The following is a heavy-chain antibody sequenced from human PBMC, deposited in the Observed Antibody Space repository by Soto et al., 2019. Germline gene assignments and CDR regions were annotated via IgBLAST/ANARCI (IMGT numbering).Heavy chain of an antibody. D-gene: IGHD1-26*01. V-gene: IGHV1-24*01. CDR3: ATALSRVGATFGP. Sequence: WASVKVSCKVSGYSLSELSMHWVRQAPGKGLEWMAAFDPEDGETIYAQKFQGRVTMTEDTSTDTAYMEVSGLRSEDTAVYYCATALSRVGATFGPWGQGTLVTVSS. CDR1: GYSLSELS. CDR2: FDPEDGET. J-gene: IGHJ5*02.